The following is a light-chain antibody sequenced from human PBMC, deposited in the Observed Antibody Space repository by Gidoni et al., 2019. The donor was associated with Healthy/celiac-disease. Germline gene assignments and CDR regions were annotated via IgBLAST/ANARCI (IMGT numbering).Light chain of an antibody. V-gene: IGKV1-39*01. CDR3: QQSYSTLQLT. J-gene: IGKJ4*01. CDR1: QTSSSY. Sequence: DRQMTQSPSSLSSSVGDRVTITCRASQTSSSYVNWYQQQPGKAPKLLIYAASSLQSGVPSRFSGSESGTDFTLTISSLQPEDFSTYYCQQSYSTLQLTFGGGTKVEIK. CDR2: AAS.